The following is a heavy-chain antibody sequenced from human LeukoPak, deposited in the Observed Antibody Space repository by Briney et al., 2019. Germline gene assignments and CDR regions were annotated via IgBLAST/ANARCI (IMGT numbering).Heavy chain of an antibody. CDR3: ARGDFGRIAVAGPFGP. V-gene: IGHV1-2*02. D-gene: IGHD6-19*01. J-gene: IGHJ5*02. Sequence: ASVKVSCKASGYTFTGYYMHWVRQAPGQGLEWMGWINPNSGGTNYAQKFQGRVTMTRDTSISTAYMELSRLRSDDTAVYYCARGDFGRIAVAGPFGPWGQGTLVTVSS. CDR2: INPNSGGT. CDR1: GYTFTGYY.